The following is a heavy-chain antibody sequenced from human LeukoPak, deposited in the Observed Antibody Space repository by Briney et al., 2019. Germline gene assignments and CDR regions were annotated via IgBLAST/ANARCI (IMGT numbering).Heavy chain of an antibody. J-gene: IGHJ5*02. D-gene: IGHD6-13*01. Sequence: SETLSLTCAVYGGSFSGYYWSWIRQPPGKGLEWIGEINHSGSTNYNPSLKSRVTISVDTSKNQFSLKLSSVTAADTAVYYCARHWAIAAAGKSDNWFDPWGQGTLVTVSS. V-gene: IGHV4-34*01. CDR3: ARHWAIAAAGKSDNWFDP. CDR1: GGSFSGYY. CDR2: INHSGST.